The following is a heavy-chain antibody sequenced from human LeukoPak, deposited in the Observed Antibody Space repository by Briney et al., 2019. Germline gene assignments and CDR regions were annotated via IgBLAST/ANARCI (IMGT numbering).Heavy chain of an antibody. Sequence: GGSLRLSCAASGFTVSSYGMHWVRQAPGKGLEWVAFIRYDGSNKYYADSVKGRFTISRDNSKNTLYLQMNSLRAEDTAVYYCARRDVDTAMGVDYWGQGTLVAVSS. J-gene: IGHJ4*02. CDR1: GFTVSSYG. D-gene: IGHD5-18*01. CDR3: ARRDVDTAMGVDY. CDR2: IRYDGSNK. V-gene: IGHV3-30*02.